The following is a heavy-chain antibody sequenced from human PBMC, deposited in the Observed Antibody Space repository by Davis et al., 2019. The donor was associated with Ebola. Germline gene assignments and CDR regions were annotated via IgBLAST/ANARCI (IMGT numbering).Heavy chain of an antibody. CDR2: INHSGST. CDR1: GGSFSGYY. J-gene: IGHJ4*02. CDR3: ARAYGSDKRSGYFDY. Sequence: MPSETLSLTCAVYGGSFSGYYWSWIRQPPGKGLEWIGEINHSGSTNYNPSLKSRVTISVDTSKNQFSLKLSSVTAADTAVYYCARAYGSDKRSGYFDYWGQGTLVTVSS. V-gene: IGHV4-34*01. D-gene: IGHD3-10*01.